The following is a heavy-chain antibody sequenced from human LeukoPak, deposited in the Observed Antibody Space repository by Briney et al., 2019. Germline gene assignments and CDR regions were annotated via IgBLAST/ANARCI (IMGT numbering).Heavy chain of an antibody. CDR2: IYHSGST. V-gene: IGHV4-30-2*01. CDR1: GGSISSGGYY. D-gene: IGHD3-16*02. J-gene: IGHJ4*02. CDR3: ASTRYDDYVWGSYRHEAFDY. Sequence: SETLSLTCTVSGGSISSGGYYWSWIRQHPGKGLEWIGYIYHSGSTYYNPSLKSRVTISVDRSKNQFSLKLSSVTAADTAVYYCASTRYDDYVWGSYRHEAFDYWGQGTLVAVSS.